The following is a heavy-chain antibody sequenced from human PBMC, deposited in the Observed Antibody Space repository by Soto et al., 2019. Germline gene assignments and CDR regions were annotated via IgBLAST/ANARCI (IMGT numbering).Heavy chain of an antibody. J-gene: IGHJ5*02. CDR1: GFTFSSYA. Sequence: GGSLRLSCAASGFTFSSYAMSWVRQAPGKGLEWVSAISGSGGSTYYADSVKGRFTISRDNSKNTLYLQMNSLRAEDTAVYYCAKIQSQIFGVVIIRNWFDPWGQGTLVTVSS. CDR3: AKIQSQIFGVVIIRNWFDP. V-gene: IGHV3-23*01. CDR2: ISGSGGST. D-gene: IGHD3-3*01.